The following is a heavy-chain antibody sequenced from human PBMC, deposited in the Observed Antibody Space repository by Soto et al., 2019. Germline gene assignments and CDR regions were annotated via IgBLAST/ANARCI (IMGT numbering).Heavy chain of an antibody. Sequence: PSETLSLTCTVSGGSISSYYWSWIRQPPGKGLEWIGYIYHSGSTNYNPSLKSRVTISVDTSKNQFSLKLSSVTAADTAVYYCARGRVVPAVSNQMRRDYYYMDVWGKGTTVTVSS. J-gene: IGHJ6*03. CDR1: GGSISSYY. CDR2: IYHSGST. V-gene: IGHV4-59*01. CDR3: ARGRVVPAVSNQMRRDYYYMDV. D-gene: IGHD2-2*01.